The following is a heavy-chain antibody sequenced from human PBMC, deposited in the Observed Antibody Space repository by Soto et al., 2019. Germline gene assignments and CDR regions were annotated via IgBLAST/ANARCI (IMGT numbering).Heavy chain of an antibody. J-gene: IGHJ5*02. Sequence: QLQLQESGPGLVKPSETLSLTCTVSGGSISSSKYYWGWIRQPPGKGLEWIGSIYYIGITYSNPSLKSRITISVDPSKNQFPRTLSSLTAADTAVYYSARFGIFTGDPRWFYPWGQGILGTDSS. D-gene: IGHD3-9*01. CDR1: GGSISSSKYY. CDR2: IYYIGIT. V-gene: IGHV4-39*01. CDR3: ARFGIFTGDPRWFYP.